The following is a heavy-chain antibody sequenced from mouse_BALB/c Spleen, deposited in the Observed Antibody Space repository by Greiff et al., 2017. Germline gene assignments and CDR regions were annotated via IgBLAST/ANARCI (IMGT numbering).Heavy chain of an antibody. Sequence: EVQLQQSGAELVKPGASVKLSCTASGFNIKDTYMHWVKQRPEQGLEWIGRIDPANGNTKYDPKFQGKATITADTSSNTAYLQLSSLTSEDTAVYYCARYGNYVAMDYWGQGTSVTVSS. D-gene: IGHD2-10*02. CDR3: ARYGNYVAMDY. J-gene: IGHJ4*01. CDR1: GFNIKDTY. V-gene: IGHV14-3*02. CDR2: IDPANGNT.